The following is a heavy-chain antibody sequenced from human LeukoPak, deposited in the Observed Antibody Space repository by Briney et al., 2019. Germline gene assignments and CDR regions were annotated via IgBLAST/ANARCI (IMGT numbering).Heavy chain of an antibody. CDR1: GFTFSSYG. V-gene: IGHV3-23*01. CDR2: ISGSGAST. D-gene: IGHD3-10*01. Sequence: GGSLRLSCAASGFTFSSYGMSWVRQAPGKGLEWVSAISGSGASTYYADSVKGRFTISRDNSKNTLFLQMNSLRVEDTAVYYCAKPGGWPKAAYYYFDYWGQGTLVTVSS. J-gene: IGHJ4*02. CDR3: AKPGGWPKAAYYYFDY.